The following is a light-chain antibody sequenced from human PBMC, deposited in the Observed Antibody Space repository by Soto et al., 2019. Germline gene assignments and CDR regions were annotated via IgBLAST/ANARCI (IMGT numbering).Light chain of an antibody. CDR3: QQYGSSSGWT. CDR2: GAS. V-gene: IGKV3-20*01. CDR1: QSVSSSY. Sequence: EIVLTQSPGTLALSPGERATLSCRASQSVSSSYLARYQQKPGQAPRLLIYGASSRATGIPDRFSGSGSGTDFTLTISRLEPEDFAVYYCQQYGSSSGWTFGQGTKVDIK. J-gene: IGKJ1*01.